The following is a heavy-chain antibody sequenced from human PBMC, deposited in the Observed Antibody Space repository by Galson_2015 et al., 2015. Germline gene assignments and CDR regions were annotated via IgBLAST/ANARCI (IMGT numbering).Heavy chain of an antibody. Sequence: SLRLSCAASAFAFSVYEMNWIRQAPGKGLERVSYITSTGDNTYYADYVKGRFTVSRDNAKNSLFLQMNSLRAEDTALYYCAKTTVAAGSSWYMDAWGKGTTVTVSS. V-gene: IGHV3-48*03. CDR2: ITSTGDNT. CDR1: AFAFSVYE. D-gene: IGHD4-23*01. CDR3: AKTTVAAGSSWYMDA. J-gene: IGHJ6*03.